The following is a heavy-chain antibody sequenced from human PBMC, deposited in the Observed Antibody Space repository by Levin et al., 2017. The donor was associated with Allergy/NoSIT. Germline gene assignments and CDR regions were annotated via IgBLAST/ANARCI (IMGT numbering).Heavy chain of an antibody. CDR1: GGSISSYY. D-gene: IGHD5-12*01. CDR2: IYYSGST. J-gene: IGHJ3*02. Sequence: NTSETLSLTCTVSGGSISSYYWSCIRQPPGKGLEWIGYIYYSGSTNYNPSLKSRVTISVDTSKNQFSLKLSSVTAADTAVYYCARGYDAFDIWGQGTMVTVSS. V-gene: IGHV4-59*08. CDR3: ARGYDAFDI.